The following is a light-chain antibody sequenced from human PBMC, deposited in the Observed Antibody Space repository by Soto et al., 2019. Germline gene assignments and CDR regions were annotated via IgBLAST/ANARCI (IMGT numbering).Light chain of an antibody. CDR3: CSYAGSPRYV. J-gene: IGLJ1*01. Sequence: QSALTLPRSVSGSPGQSVTISCTGTSSDVGGYNYVSWYQQHPGKAPKVMIYDVSERPSGVPDRFCGSKSGNTASLTISGLQAEDEADYYCCSYAGSPRYVLGTGTKLTVL. CDR1: SSDVGGYNY. V-gene: IGLV2-11*01. CDR2: DVS.